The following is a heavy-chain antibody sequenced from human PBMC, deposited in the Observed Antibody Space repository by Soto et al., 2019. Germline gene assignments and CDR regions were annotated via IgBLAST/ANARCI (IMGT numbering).Heavy chain of an antibody. CDR1: GFTFSNYA. CDR2: ISYDGSNK. CDR3: GRCTSTSCHLGSDY. D-gene: IGHD2-2*01. J-gene: IGHJ4*02. V-gene: IGHV3-30-3*01. Sequence: QVQLVESGGGVVQPGRSLRLSCAASGFTFSNYAMNWVRQAPGKGLEWVALISYDGSNKYYADSVKGRFTISRDSSKNTLYLQMNSLRAADTAVYYCGRCTSTSCHLGSDYWGQGTRATVSS.